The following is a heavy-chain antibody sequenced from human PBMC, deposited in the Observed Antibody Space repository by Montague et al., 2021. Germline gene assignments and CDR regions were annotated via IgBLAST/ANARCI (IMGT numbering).Heavy chain of an antibody. CDR2: INHSGST. CDR1: GGSFSGHY. D-gene: IGHD1-26*01. CDR3: ARYLHTSKYSGSHYLSRQYGMDV. Sequence: SETLSLTCAVYGGSFSGHYWSWIRQPPGKGLEWIGEINHSGSTNYNPSLKSRVTMSVDTFKNQFSLNLSSVTAADTAVYYCARYLHTSKYSGSHYLSRQYGMDVWGQGTTVPVSS. J-gene: IGHJ6*02. V-gene: IGHV4-34*01.